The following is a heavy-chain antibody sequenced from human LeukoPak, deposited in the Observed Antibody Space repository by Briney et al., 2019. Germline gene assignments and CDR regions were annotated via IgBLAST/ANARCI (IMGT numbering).Heavy chain of an antibody. Sequence: GGSLRLSCAASGFTFDDYAMHWVRHAPGKGLEWVSLISWDGGSTYYADSVKGRFTISRDNSKNSLYLQMNSLRAEDTALYYCAKDNPHSGYFDYWGQGTLVTVSS. J-gene: IGHJ4*02. CDR1: GFTFDDYA. V-gene: IGHV3-43D*03. CDR2: ISWDGGST. D-gene: IGHD6-13*01. CDR3: AKDNPHSGYFDY.